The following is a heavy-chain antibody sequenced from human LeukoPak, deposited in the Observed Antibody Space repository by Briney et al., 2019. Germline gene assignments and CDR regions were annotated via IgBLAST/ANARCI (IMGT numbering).Heavy chain of an antibody. CDR3: ARVRYFGWLLAFDY. CDR2: INSCGSKI. D-gene: IGHD3-9*01. J-gene: IGHJ4*02. CDR1: GFTFRSYE. V-gene: IGHV3-48*03. Sequence: PGGSLRLSCAGCGFTFRSYEMNWVRQAPGKGLEWVSYINSCGSKIYYADSVKGRFTISRYNAKTSLYLQMKSLRAEDTAVYYCARVRYFGWLLAFDYWGQGTLVTVSS.